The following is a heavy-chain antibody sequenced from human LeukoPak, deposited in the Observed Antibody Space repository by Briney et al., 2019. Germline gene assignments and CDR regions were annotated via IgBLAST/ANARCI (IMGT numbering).Heavy chain of an antibody. CDR1: GGSFSGYY. D-gene: IGHD2-15*01. V-gene: IGHV4-34*01. CDR3: ARAPRKLGYCSGGSCYSGSWFDP. Sequence: SETLSLTCAVSGGSFSGYYWSWIRQPPGKGLEWIGEINHSGSTNYNPSLKSRVTISVDTSKNQFSLKPSSVTAADTAVYYCARAPRKLGYCSGGSCYSGSWFDPWGQGTLVTVSS. J-gene: IGHJ5*02. CDR2: INHSGST.